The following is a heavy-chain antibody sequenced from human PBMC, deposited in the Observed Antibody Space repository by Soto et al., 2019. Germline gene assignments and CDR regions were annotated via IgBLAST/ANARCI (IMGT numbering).Heavy chain of an antibody. Sequence: GGSLRLSCAASGFTFSNAWINWVRQAPGKGLEWVGRIKSKTDGGTTDFAAPVKGRFAISRDDSKDMVYLQMNSLRAEDTAVYYCAKGKDPTSGTPIRPFDYWGQGTLVTVSS. CDR3: AKGKDPTSGTPIRPFDY. CDR2: IKSKTDGGTT. D-gene: IGHD3-10*01. V-gene: IGHV3-15*07. J-gene: IGHJ4*02. CDR1: GFTFSNAW.